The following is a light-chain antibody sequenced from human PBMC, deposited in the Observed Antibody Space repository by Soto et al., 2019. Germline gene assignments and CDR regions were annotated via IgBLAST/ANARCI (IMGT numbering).Light chain of an antibody. Sequence: QSALTQPPSASGSPGQSVTISCTGTSSDVGGYNYVSWYQQHPGKAPKFLIFEVSRRPSGVPDRFSGSKSGNTASLTVSGIHADDEADYYCSSYAGSNTPVIFGGGTKLTVL. CDR3: SSYAGSNTPVI. CDR2: EVS. CDR1: SSDVGGYNY. J-gene: IGLJ2*01. V-gene: IGLV2-8*01.